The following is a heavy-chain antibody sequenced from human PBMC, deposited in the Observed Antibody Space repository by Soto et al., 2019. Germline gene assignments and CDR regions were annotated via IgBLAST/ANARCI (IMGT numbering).Heavy chain of an antibody. CDR1: GYTFTSYG. J-gene: IGHJ4*02. D-gene: IGHD1-26*01. CDR3: ARGLGGARTYFDY. Sequence: ASLKVSCKASGYTFTSYGMHWVRQAPGQRLEWMGWINAGNGNTKYSQKFQGRVTITRDTSASTAYMELSSLRSEDTAVYYCARGLGGARTYFDYWGQGTLVTVSS. V-gene: IGHV1-3*01. CDR2: INAGNGNT.